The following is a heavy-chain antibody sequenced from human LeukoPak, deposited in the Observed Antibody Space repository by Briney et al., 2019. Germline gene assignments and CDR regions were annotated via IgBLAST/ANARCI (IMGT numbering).Heavy chain of an antibody. Sequence: ASLKVSCKVSGYTLTELSMHWVRQAPGKGLEWMGGFDPEDGETIYAQKFQGRVTMTEDTSTDTAYMELSSLRSEDTAVYYCATEDFWSGTRGGYYMDVWGKGTTVTVSS. CDR2: FDPEDGET. CDR3: ATEDFWSGTRGGYYMDV. V-gene: IGHV1-24*01. J-gene: IGHJ6*03. D-gene: IGHD3-3*01. CDR1: GYTLTELS.